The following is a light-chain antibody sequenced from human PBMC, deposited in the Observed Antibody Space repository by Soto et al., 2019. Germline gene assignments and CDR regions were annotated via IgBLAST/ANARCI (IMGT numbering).Light chain of an antibody. CDR2: LGS. V-gene: IGKV2-28*01. Sequence: DVVMTQSPLSLPVTPGEPASTSCRSSQSLLHSDGYNYLDWFLQRPGQSPQLLIYLGSNRASGVPDRFSGSGSGTDFTLKISRVEAEYVGVYYCMQSLQSPLTFGGG. J-gene: IGKJ4*01. CDR3: MQSLQSPLT. CDR1: QSLLHSDGYNY.